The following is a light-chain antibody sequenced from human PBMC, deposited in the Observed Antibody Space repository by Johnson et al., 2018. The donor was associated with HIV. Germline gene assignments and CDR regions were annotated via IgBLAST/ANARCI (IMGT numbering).Light chain of an antibody. CDR3: AAWDDSLNGFYV. CDR1: NSNIGNNY. J-gene: IGLJ1*01. CDR2: DNN. Sequence: QHVLTQPPSVSAAPGQKVTISCSGSNSNIGNNYVSWYQQVPGTAPKLLIYDNNKRPSGIPDRFSGSTSGPSATLGITGLQTGDEADYYCAAWDDSLNGFYVFGTGTKVTVL. V-gene: IGLV1-51*01.